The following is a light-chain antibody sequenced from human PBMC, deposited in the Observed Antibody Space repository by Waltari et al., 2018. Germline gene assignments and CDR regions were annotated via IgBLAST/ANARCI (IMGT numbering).Light chain of an antibody. J-gene: IGKJ1*01. CDR2: KAS. Sequence: DIQMTQSPSTLSASIGDRVTITCRASQSVNSWLAWYQQKPGKAPNLLIYKASNLDSGVPSRFSGGGSGTEFTLTISSLQPDDFATYYCQQYNSYSLWTFGQGTKVEIK. CDR3: QQYNSYSLWT. V-gene: IGKV1-5*03. CDR1: QSVNSW.